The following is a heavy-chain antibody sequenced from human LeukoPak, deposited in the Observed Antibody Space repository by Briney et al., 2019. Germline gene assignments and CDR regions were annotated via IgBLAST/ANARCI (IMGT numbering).Heavy chain of an antibody. D-gene: IGHD3-16*01. V-gene: IGHV3-7*01. CDR1: GFSFRSFW. CDR2: KDEDGNEK. J-gene: IGHJ4*02. CDR3: ASGGHIDY. Sequence: GGSLRLSCAGSGFSFRSFWMSWVRQAPGKGLEWVANKDEDGNEKNYVDFVKGRFTISRDSAKNSLYLQMNSLRVEDTAVYYCASGGHIDYCGQGTLVTVSS.